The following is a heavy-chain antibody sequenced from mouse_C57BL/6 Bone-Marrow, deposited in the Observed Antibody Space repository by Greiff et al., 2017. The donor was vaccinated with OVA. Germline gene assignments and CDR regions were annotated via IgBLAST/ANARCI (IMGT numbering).Heavy chain of an antibody. V-gene: IGHV3-6*01. D-gene: IGHD1-1*01. Sequence: DVQLQESGPGLVKPSQSLSLTCSVTGYSITSGYYWNWIRQFPGNKLEWMGYISYDGSNNYNPSLKNRISITRDTSKNQFFLKLNSVTTEDTATYYCARGGYYGSSSYYFDYWGQGTTLTVSS. CDR3: ARGGYYGSSSYYFDY. J-gene: IGHJ2*01. CDR2: ISYDGSN. CDR1: GYSITSGYY.